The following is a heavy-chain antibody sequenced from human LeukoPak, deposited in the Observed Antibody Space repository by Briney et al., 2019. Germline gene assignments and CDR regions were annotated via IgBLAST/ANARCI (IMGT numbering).Heavy chain of an antibody. Sequence: SVKVSCKASGGTFSSYAISWVRQAPGQGLEWMGRIIPVFGTANYAQKFQGRVTITTDESTSTAYMEPSSLRSEDTAVYYCARDPDYYDSSGYYYYWGKGTLVTVSS. V-gene: IGHV1-69*05. CDR2: IIPVFGTA. D-gene: IGHD3-22*01. J-gene: IGHJ4*02. CDR1: GGTFSSYA. CDR3: ARDPDYYDSSGYYYY.